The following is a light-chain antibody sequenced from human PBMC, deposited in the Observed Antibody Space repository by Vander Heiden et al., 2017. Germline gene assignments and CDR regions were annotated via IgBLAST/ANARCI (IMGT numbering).Light chain of an antibody. CDR2: DDS. Sequence: SSVLTQPPSVSVAPGQTARIPCGGNNIGRQSVHWYQQRPGRAPVVASYDDSARPSGIPERFSGSNSGNTATLTISRVEAGDEADYYCQVWDGTSDHFAVFGGGTKLTVL. V-gene: IGLV3-21*02. CDR1: NIGRQS. J-gene: IGLJ2*01. CDR3: QVWDGTSDHFAV.